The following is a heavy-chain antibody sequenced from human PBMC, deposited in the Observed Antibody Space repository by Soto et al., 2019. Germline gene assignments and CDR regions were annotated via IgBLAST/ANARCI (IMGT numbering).Heavy chain of an antibody. D-gene: IGHD5-18*01. V-gene: IGHV1-69*02. CDR1: GGIFSSYT. CDR3: ASLGGTAMVNY. CDR2: IIPILGIA. Sequence: QVQLVQSGAEVKKPGSSVKVSCKASGGIFSSYTISWVRQAPGQGLEWMGRIIPILGIANYEQKFQGRVTITADKSTSTAYMELSSLRSEDTAVYYCASLGGTAMVNYWGQGTLVTVSS. J-gene: IGHJ4*02.